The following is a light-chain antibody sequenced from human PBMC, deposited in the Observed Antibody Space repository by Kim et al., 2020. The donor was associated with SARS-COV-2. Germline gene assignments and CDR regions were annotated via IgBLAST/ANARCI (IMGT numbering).Light chain of an antibody. V-gene: IGLV3-1*01. J-gene: IGLJ1*01. CDR1: KLGDKY. CDR3: QAWASSTANV. Sequence: SYELTQPPSVSVSPGQTASITCSGDKLGDKYACWYQQKPGQSPVLVIYQDSKRPSGIPERFSGSNSGNTATLTISGTQAMDEADYYCQAWASSTANVFGTGTKVTVL. CDR2: QDS.